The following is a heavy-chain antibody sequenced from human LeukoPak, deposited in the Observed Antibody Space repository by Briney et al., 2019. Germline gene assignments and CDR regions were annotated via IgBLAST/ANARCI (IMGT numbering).Heavy chain of an antibody. CDR1: GFTVSSNY. J-gene: IGHJ4*02. V-gene: IGHV3-53*01. D-gene: IGHD3-22*01. CDR3: ASARFDSSGYDY. Sequence: GGSLRLSCAASGFTVSSNYMRWVRQAAGKGLEWVSVIYSGGSTYYADSVKGRFTISRDNSKNTLYLQMNSLRAEDTAVYYCASARFDSSGYDYWGQGTLVTVSS. CDR2: IYSGGST.